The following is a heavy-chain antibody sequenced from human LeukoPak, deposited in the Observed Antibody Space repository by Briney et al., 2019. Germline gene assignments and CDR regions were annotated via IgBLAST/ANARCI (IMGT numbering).Heavy chain of an antibody. V-gene: IGHV3-23*01. CDR3: AKVRGVIIARYYFDY. Sequence: GGSLRLSCAASGFTFSSYSMNWVRQAPGKGLEWVSAISGSGGSTYYADSVKGRFTISRDNSKNTLYLQMNSLRAEDTAVYYCAKVRGVIIARYYFDYWGQGTLVTVSS. CDR2: ISGSGGST. J-gene: IGHJ4*02. CDR1: GFTFSSYS. D-gene: IGHD3-10*01.